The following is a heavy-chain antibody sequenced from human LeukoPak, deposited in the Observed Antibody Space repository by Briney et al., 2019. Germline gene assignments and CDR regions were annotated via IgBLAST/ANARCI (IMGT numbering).Heavy chain of an antibody. J-gene: IGHJ4*02. Sequence: PGGSLRLSCAASGFTFSDYYMSWIRQAPGKGLEWVSYISSSSSYTNYADSVKGRFTISRDNAKNSLYLQMNSLRDEDTAVYYCARDTGVATEAYFDYWGQGTLVTVSS. CDR3: ARDTGVATEAYFDY. D-gene: IGHD2-15*01. CDR2: ISSSSSYT. CDR1: GFTFSDYY. V-gene: IGHV3-11*06.